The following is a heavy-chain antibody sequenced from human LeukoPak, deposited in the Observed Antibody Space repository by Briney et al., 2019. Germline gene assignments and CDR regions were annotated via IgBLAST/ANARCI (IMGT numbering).Heavy chain of an antibody. CDR3: AKALRIAHFDY. CDR2: ISGSGGST. V-gene: IGHV3-23*01. D-gene: IGHD2-21*01. CDR1: GLTFSSYA. Sequence: GGSLRLSCAASGLTFSSYAMNWFRQAPGKGLGWVSSISGSGGSTYYADSVKGRFTISRDNSENTLYLQMNSLRAEDTAVYYCAKALRIAHFDYWGQGALVTVSS. J-gene: IGHJ4*02.